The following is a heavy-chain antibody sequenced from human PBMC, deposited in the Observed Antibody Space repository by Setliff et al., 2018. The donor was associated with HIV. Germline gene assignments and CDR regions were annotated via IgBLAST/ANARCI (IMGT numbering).Heavy chain of an antibody. CDR2: INPSGGST. V-gene: IGHV1-46*01. D-gene: IGHD3-22*01. CDR1: GYTFTSYY. Sequence: GASVKVSCKASGYTFTSYYMHWVRQAPGQGLEWMGIINPSGGSTSYAQKFQGRVTMTTDTSTNTAYMELRSLRSEDTAVYYCASLKGHYFDTSGYYNNWFDPWGQGTLVTVSS. J-gene: IGHJ5*02. CDR3: ASLKGHYFDTSGYYNNWFDP.